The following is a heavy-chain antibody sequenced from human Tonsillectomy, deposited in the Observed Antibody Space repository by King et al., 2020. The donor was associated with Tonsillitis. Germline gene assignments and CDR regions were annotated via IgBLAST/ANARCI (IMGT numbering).Heavy chain of an antibody. D-gene: IGHD3-10*01. CDR3: ARDEIVATPSGSAFDL. V-gene: IGHV1-2*02. CDR2: ISPNSGGT. J-gene: IGHJ3*01. CDR1: GYTFIDYY. Sequence: VQLVESGAEVKKPGASVKISCKASGYTFIDYYIHWVRQAPGQGLEWMGWISPNSGGTNYAQKFQGRVTMTRDTSIITAYMEVNSLRSDDTAVYYCARDEIVATPSGSAFDLWGQGTMVTVSS.